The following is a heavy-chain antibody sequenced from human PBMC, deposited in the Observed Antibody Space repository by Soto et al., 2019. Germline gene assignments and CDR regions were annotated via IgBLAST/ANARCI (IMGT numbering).Heavy chain of an antibody. D-gene: IGHD3-22*01. CDR3: ARDEHYSDSSGGWNV. Sequence: SETLSLTCTVSGGSISSYYWSWIRQPPGKGLEWIGYIYYSGSTKYSPSLKSRIIISLDTSKNQFSLKVSSVTAADTAVYYCARDEHYSDSSGGWNVWGQGTTVTVSS. J-gene: IGHJ6*02. CDR2: IYYSGST. V-gene: IGHV4-59*01. CDR1: GGSISSYY.